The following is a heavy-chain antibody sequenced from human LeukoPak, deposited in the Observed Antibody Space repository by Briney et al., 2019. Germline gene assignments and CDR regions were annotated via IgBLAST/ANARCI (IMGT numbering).Heavy chain of an antibody. CDR2: IGIDSGNT. Sequence: GGSLRLSCTASGFPFSEYSMNWVRQAPGKGLEWISYIGIDSGNTKYADSVRGRFTISADKAKNSLYLQTNSLRVEDTAVYYCARDHNYAFDNWGQGTLVSVSS. CDR1: GFPFSEYS. J-gene: IGHJ4*02. CDR3: ARDHNYAFDN. V-gene: IGHV3-48*01. D-gene: IGHD1-1*01.